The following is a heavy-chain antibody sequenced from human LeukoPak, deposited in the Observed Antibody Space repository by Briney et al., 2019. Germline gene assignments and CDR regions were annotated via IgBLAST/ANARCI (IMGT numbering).Heavy chain of an antibody. J-gene: IGHJ5*02. D-gene: IGHD2-2*01. CDR2: INGDGSST. V-gene: IGHV3-74*01. Sequence: GGSLRLSCAASGFTFSGYWMHWVRQAPGKGLVVVSRINGDGSSTTYAGSVKGRFTISRDNARNTLYLQMNTLRAEDTAVYYCARGGAVPANCFDPWGQGTLVTVSS. CDR1: GFTFSGYW. CDR3: ARGGAVPANCFDP.